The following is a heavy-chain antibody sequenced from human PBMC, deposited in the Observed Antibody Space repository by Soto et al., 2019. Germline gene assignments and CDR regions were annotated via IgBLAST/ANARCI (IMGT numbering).Heavy chain of an antibody. D-gene: IGHD6-19*01. V-gene: IGHV4-39*01. CDR1: GGSISSSSYY. CDR2: IYYSGRT. CDR3: ARHLFSSGWYLI. Sequence: QLQLQESGPGLVKPSETLSLTCTVSGGSISSSSYYWGWIRQPPGKGLEWIGSIYYSGRTSYNPSLKSRVTISVDTSKNQFSLKLSSVTAADTAVYYCARHLFSSGWYLIWGQGTMVTVSS. J-gene: IGHJ3*02.